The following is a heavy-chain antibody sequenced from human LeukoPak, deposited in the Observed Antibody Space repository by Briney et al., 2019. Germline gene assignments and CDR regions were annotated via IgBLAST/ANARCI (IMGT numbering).Heavy chain of an antibody. V-gene: IGHV3-48*03. CDR1: GFTFSTFA. CDR2: ISSSGSTI. J-gene: IGHJ4*02. CDR3: ARAERLVEDY. Sequence: GGSLRLSCAASGFTFSTFAMIWVRQPPGKGLEWVSYISSSGSTIYYADSVKGRFTISRDNAKNSLYLQMNSLRAEDTAVYYCARAERLVEDYWGQGTLVTVSS. D-gene: IGHD2-21*01.